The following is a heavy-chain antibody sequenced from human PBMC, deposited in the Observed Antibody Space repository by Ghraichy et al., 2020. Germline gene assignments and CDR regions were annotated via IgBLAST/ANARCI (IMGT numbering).Heavy chain of an antibody. Sequence: GGSLRLSCVASGFTFSSYTMNWVRQAPGQGLEWVSYISTSSDSTYDADSVKGRFTISRDNAKNSLYLHMRSLRAEDTAVYYCARNGYYGDHEPLDYWGQGTLVTVSS. J-gene: IGHJ4*02. CDR3: ARNGYYGDHEPLDY. CDR2: ISTSSDST. V-gene: IGHV3-48*01. D-gene: IGHD4-17*01. CDR1: GFTFSSYT.